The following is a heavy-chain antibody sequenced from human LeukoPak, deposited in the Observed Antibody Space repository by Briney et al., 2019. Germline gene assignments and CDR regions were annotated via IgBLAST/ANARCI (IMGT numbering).Heavy chain of an antibody. CDR2: VSRSGNTI. Sequence: GGSLRLSCALSGFTFTACELTWVRQAPGKGLEWISYVSRSGNTIYYADSVQGRFTTSRDNAKNSLYLQMNSLRVEDTALYYCARVATMVRVPLDALDIWGQGTMVCVSS. D-gene: IGHD3-10*01. CDR3: ARVATMVRVPLDALDI. J-gene: IGHJ3*02. V-gene: IGHV3-48*03. CDR1: GFTFTACE.